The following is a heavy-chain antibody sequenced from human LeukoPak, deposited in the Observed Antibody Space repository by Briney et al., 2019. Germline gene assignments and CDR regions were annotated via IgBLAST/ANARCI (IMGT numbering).Heavy chain of an antibody. V-gene: IGHV1-18*01. CDR2: ISAYNGNT. CDR1: GYTFTSYG. J-gene: IGHJ4*02. Sequence: ASVKVSCKASGYTFTSYGISWVRQAPGQGLEWMGWISAYNGNTNYAQKLQGRVTMTTDTSTSTAYMELRSLRSDDTAVYYCARAIPGWELLRGAPRAYYFDYWGQGTLVTVSS. CDR3: ARAIPGWELLRGAPRAYYFDY. D-gene: IGHD1-26*01.